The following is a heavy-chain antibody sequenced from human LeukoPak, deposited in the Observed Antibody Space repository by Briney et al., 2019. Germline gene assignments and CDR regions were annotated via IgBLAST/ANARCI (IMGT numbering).Heavy chain of an antibody. D-gene: IGHD3-22*01. J-gene: IGHJ5*02. V-gene: IGHV4-30-4*01. CDR1: GGSISSGDYY. CDR3: ARPYYYDSRIDP. Sequence: PSETLSLTCTVSGGSISSGDYYWSWIRQPPGKGLEWIAYMYYSGSTYYNPSLKSRVTMSAYTYKNQLSLKLSSVTAADTAVYYCARPYYYDSRIDPWGQGILVTVSS. CDR2: MYYSGST.